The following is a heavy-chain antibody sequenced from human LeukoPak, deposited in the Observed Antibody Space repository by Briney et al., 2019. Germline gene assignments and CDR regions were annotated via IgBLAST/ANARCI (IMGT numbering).Heavy chain of an antibody. Sequence: ASVKVSCKASGYRFTDYYVHWVRQAPGQGLEWMGIINPSGGSTSYAQKFQGRVTMTRDTSTSTVYMELSSLRSEDTAVYYCARWREPPVGKYYFDYWGQGTLVTVSS. CDR3: ARWREPPVGKYYFDY. J-gene: IGHJ4*02. CDR1: GYRFTDYY. V-gene: IGHV1-46*01. CDR2: INPSGGST. D-gene: IGHD1-26*01.